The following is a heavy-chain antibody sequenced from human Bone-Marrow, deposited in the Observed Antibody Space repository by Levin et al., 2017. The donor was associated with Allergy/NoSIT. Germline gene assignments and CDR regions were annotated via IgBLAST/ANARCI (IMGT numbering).Heavy chain of an antibody. CDR3: VRGIIGDLRVAHKEAFDV. D-gene: IGHD2/OR15-2a*01. J-gene: IGHJ3*01. CDR1: GFTFSDYS. CDR2: ISSDRSDL. V-gene: IGHV3-21*01. Sequence: GGSLRLSCIVSGFTFSDYSIYWVRQAPGKGLEWISSISSDRSDLYYADSVKGRFTISRDNAKNSLNLQVSSLRAEDTAVYHCVRGIIGDLRVAHKEAFDVWGQGTMVTVSS.